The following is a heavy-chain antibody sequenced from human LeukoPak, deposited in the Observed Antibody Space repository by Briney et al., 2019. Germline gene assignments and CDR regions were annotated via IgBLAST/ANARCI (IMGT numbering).Heavy chain of an antibody. J-gene: IGHJ4*02. V-gene: IGHV3-11*01. CDR1: GFTFSDDY. D-gene: IGHD4-17*01. CDR3: ARERTTVRY. CDR2: ISSDGSTI. Sequence: GSLRLSCAASGFTFSDDYMSWIRQAPGKEPEWVSYISSDGSTIFYADSVKGRFTISRDNAKNSLFLQMNSLRAEDTAVYYCARERTTVRYWGQGTLVTVSS.